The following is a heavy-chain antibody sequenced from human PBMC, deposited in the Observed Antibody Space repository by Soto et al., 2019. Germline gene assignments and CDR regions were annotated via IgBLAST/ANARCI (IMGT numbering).Heavy chain of an antibody. Sequence: QVQLVQSGAEVKKPGASVKVSCKASGYTFTDYYVHWVRQAPGQGLEYLGWIKPKNGATDYTQISQGRVTMTSDTSINTAFLERRRLRSDDTAVYYCASGVTVTTKAAAFDIWGQGTKVTVYS. CDR3: ASGVTVTTKAAAFDI. D-gene: IGHD4-17*01. J-gene: IGHJ3*02. V-gene: IGHV1-2*02. CDR1: GYTFTDYY. CDR2: IKPKNGAT.